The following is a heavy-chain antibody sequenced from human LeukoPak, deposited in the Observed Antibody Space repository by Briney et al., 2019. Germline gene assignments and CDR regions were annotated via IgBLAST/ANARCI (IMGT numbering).Heavy chain of an antibody. V-gene: IGHV3-66*01. CDR2: IYSGGST. Sequence: GGSLRLSCAASGFTVSSNYMSWVRQAPEKGLEWVSVIYSGGSTYYADSVKGRFTISRDNSKNTLYLQMNSLRAEDTAVYYCAVGYSSSWSHFDYWGQGTLVTVSS. J-gene: IGHJ4*02. CDR1: GFTVSSNY. CDR3: AVGYSSSWSHFDY. D-gene: IGHD6-13*01.